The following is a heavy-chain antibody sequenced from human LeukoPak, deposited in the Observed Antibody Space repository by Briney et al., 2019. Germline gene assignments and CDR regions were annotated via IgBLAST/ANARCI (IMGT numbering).Heavy chain of an antibody. CDR2: IYYSGSA. J-gene: IGHJ4*02. V-gene: IGHV4-39*01. CDR3: ARAYDSSGDSSYYYDF. D-gene: IGHD3-22*01. CDR1: GDSTSSSDYY. Sequence: PSETLSLTCTVSGDSTSSSDYYWGWIRQPPGKGLECIGGIYYSGSAYYNSALKSRVTISIDTSKNQFSLKLSSVTAADTAVYYCARAYDSSGDSSYYYDFWGQGTLVNVSS.